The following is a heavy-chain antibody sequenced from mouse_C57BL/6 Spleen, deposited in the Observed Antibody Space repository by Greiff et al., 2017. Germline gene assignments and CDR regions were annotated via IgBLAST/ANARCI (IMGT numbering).Heavy chain of an antibody. D-gene: IGHD1-1*01. CDR1: GFNIKDDY. J-gene: IGHJ2*01. CDR3: TLPGDYYGSSYLLDY. CDR2: IDPENGDT. V-gene: IGHV14-4*01. Sequence: VQLQQSGAELVRPGASVKLSCTASGFNIKDDYMHWVKQRPEQGLEWIGWIDPENGDTEYASKFQGKATITADTSSNTAYLQLSSLTSEDTAVYYCTLPGDYYGSSYLLDYWGQGTTLTVSS.